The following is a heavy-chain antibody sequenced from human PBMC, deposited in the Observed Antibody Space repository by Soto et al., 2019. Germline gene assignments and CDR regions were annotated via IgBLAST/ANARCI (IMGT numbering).Heavy chain of an antibody. D-gene: IGHD1-26*01. CDR2: IFYSGST. CDR3: AREAGSGDYFDY. J-gene: IGHJ4*02. Sequence: WTWIRQHPGKGLEWIGYIFYSGSTFHNPSLKSRVTISVDTSKNQFSLELSSVTAADTAVYYCAREAGSGDYFDYWGQGTLVTVFS. V-gene: IGHV4-31*02.